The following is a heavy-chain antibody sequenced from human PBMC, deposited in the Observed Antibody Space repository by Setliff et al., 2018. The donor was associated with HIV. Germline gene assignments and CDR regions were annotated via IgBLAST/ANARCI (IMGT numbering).Heavy chain of an antibody. CDR1: GGTFSSDA. D-gene: IGHD2-15*01. J-gene: IGHJ4*02. CDR2: INTVTGNP. CDR3: ARRMEMTPIGY. Sequence: ASVKVSCKASGGTFSSDAFSWVRQAPGQGLEWMGWINTVTGNPTYAQGFTGRFVFSLDTSVSTAYLQISSLKAEDSAVYYCARRMEMTPIGYWGQGTLVTVSS. V-gene: IGHV7-4-1*02.